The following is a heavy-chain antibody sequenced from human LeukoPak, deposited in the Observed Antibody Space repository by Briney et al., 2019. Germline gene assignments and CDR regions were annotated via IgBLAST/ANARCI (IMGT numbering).Heavy chain of an antibody. D-gene: IGHD2-8*01. CDR1: GGSISSYY. J-gene: IGHJ3*02. CDR2: ISYRGST. CDR3: AREVLSAFDI. Sequence: SETLSLTCTVSGGSISSYYWSWIRQPPGKGLEWIGYISYRGSTKYNPSLKSRVTISVDTSKNQFSLKLSSVTAADTAVYYCAREVLSAFDIWGQGTMVTVSS. V-gene: IGHV4-59*01.